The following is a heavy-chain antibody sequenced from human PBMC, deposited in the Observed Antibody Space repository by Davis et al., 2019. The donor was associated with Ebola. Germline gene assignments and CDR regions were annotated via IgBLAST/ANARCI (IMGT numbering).Heavy chain of an antibody. CDR2: IYWDDDK. D-gene: IGHD2-2*01. V-gene: IGHV2-5*02. Sequence: SGPTLVKPTQTLTLTCTFSGFSLSTSGVGVGWIRQPPGKALEWLALIYWDDDKRYSPSLKSRLTITKDTSKNQVVLTMTNMDPVDTATYYCAHSPSGVVVVPAYKYNWFDPWGQGTLVTVSS. CDR1: GFSLSTSGVG. CDR3: AHSPSGVVVVPAYKYNWFDP. J-gene: IGHJ5*02.